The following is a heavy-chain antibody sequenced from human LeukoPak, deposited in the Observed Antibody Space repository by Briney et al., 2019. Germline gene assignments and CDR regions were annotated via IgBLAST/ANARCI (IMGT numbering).Heavy chain of an antibody. CDR1: GFTFSSYS. CDR2: ISSSSSTI. CDR3: ARTGTRDAFDI. V-gene: IGHV3-48*01. J-gene: IGHJ3*02. D-gene: IGHD3/OR15-3a*01. Sequence: GGSLGLSCAASGFTFSSYSMNWVRQAPGKGLEWVSYISSSSSTIYYADSVKGRFTISRDNAKNSLYLQMNSLRAEDTAVYYCARTGTRDAFDIWGQGTMVTVSS.